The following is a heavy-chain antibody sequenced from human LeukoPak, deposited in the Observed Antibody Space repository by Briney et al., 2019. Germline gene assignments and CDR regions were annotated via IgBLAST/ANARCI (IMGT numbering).Heavy chain of an antibody. D-gene: IGHD3-10*01. V-gene: IGHV3-30*18. CDR2: ISYDGSNK. CDR1: GFTFSSYG. CDR3: AKRVRGGEKYYYYYMDV. Sequence: SGGSLRLSCAASGFTFSSYGMHWVRQAPGKGLEWVAVISYDGSNKYYADSVKGRFTISRDNSKNTLYLQMNSLRAEDMAVYYCAKRVRGGEKYYYYYMDVWGKGTTVTVSS. J-gene: IGHJ6*03.